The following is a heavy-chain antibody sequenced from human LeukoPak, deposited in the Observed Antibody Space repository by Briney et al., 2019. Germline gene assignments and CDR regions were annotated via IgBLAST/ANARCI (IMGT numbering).Heavy chain of an antibody. Sequence: SETLPLTCTVSGGSISSGSYYWSWIRQPAGKGLEWIGRIYTSGSTNYNPSLKSRVTISVDTSKNQFSLKLSSVTAADTAVYYCAGDGNYGLDYWGQGTLVTVSS. D-gene: IGHD3-10*01. J-gene: IGHJ4*02. CDR2: IYTSGST. CDR1: GGSISSGSYY. V-gene: IGHV4-61*02. CDR3: AGDGNYGLDY.